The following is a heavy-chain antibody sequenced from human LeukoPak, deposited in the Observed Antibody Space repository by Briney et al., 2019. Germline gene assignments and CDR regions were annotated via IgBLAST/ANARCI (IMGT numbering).Heavy chain of an antibody. V-gene: IGHV3-23*01. Sequence: GGSLRLSCATSGFTSTNYAMNWVRQAPGKGLEWVSAVTGPGDTTYYADSVKGRFFMSREDSKTTVYLQMNSLRAEDTAIYYCAKGVEIDPRGQGTLVTVSS. CDR3: AKGVEIDP. CDR2: VTGPGDTT. CDR1: GFTSTNYA. D-gene: IGHD3-16*01. J-gene: IGHJ5*02.